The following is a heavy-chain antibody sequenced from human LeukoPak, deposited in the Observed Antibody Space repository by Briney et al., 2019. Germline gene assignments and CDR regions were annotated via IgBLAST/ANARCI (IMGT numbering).Heavy chain of an antibody. Sequence: PGRSLRLSCTASGFTFGDYAMSWFRQAPGKGLEWVGFIRSKAYGGTTEYAASVKGRFTISRDDSKSIAYLQMNSLKTEGTAVYYCTRFVVVVAAPSGWGQGTLVTVSS. CDR2: IRSKAYGGTT. V-gene: IGHV3-49*03. J-gene: IGHJ4*02. CDR1: GFTFGDYA. D-gene: IGHD2-15*01. CDR3: TRFVVVVAAPSG.